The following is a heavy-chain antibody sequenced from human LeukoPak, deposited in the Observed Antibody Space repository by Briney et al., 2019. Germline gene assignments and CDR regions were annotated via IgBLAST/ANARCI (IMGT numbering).Heavy chain of an antibody. Sequence: SGGSLRLSCTASGFTFSSSEMTWVRQAPGKGLEWIAYIASGGSPIYYADSVWGRFTISRDNAKNSLYLQMNSLRAEDTALYYCVREDNFDALDIWGQGTVVTVSS. J-gene: IGHJ3*02. CDR1: GFTFSSSE. D-gene: IGHD1-20*01. CDR2: IASGGSPI. CDR3: VREDNFDALDI. V-gene: IGHV3-48*03.